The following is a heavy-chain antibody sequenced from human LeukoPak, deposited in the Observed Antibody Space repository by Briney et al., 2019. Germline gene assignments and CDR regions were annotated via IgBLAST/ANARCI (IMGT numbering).Heavy chain of an antibody. J-gene: IGHJ4*02. CDR3: ARVYPYYFDSSGPFDY. D-gene: IGHD3-22*01. V-gene: IGHV4-30-4*01. Sequence: SETLSLTCTVSGASISSDDYYWSWIRQPPGRGLEWIGYIYYSGATYDNPSLKSRVFISVDTSKNQFSLKLTSVTAADTAVYFCARVYPYYFDSSGPFDYWGQGILVTVSS. CDR2: IYYSGAT. CDR1: GASISSDDYY.